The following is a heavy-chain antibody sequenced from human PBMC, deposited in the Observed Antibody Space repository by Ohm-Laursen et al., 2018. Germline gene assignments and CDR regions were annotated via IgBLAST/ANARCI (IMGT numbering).Heavy chain of an antibody. J-gene: IGHJ4*02. CDR2: IYYNGIT. CDR3: AKGHTTAAGIFDY. CDR1: GGSISSGGYY. D-gene: IGHD6-13*01. Sequence: TLSLTCTVSGGSISSGGYYWSWIRQHPGKGLEWIGYIYYNGITYYNPSLQSRVTFSVDTSKNQFSLNLRSLTAADTAVYYCAKGHTTAAGIFDYWGQGTLVTVSS. V-gene: IGHV4-31*03.